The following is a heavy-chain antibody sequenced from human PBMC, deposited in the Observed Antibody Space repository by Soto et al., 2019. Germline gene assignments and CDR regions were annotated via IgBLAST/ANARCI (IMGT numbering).Heavy chain of an antibody. D-gene: IGHD4-4*01. CDR3: ASSGITTPNQYYFDY. CDR2: IIPILGIA. J-gene: IGHJ4*02. V-gene: IGHV1-69*02. Sequence: QGLEWMGRIIPILGIANYAQKFQGRVTITADKSTTTAYMELSSLRSEDTAMYYCASSGITTPNQYYFDYWGQGTLVTVSS.